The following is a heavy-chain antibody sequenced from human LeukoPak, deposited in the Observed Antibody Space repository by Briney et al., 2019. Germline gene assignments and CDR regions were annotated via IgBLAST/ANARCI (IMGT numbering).Heavy chain of an antibody. CDR1: GFTFSSYG. V-gene: IGHV3-30*02. Sequence: PGGSLRLSCAASGFTFSSYGMHWVRQAPGKGLEWVAFIRYDGSNKYYADSVKGRFTISRDNSKNMLYLQMNSLRAEDTAVYYCAKDLIFFVSSPSRGYCSGGSCYLYWGQGTLVTVSS. J-gene: IGHJ4*02. CDR3: AKDLIFFVSSPSRGYCSGGSCYLY. CDR2: IRYDGSNK. D-gene: IGHD2-15*01.